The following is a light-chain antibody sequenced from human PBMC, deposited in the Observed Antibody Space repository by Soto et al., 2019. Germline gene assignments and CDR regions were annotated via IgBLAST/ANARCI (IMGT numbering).Light chain of an antibody. Sequence: EIVLTQSPGTLSLSPGERATRSCRASQSVSSHLAWYQQKPGQAPRLLIYAASTRATGIPPRFSGSGYETHFALTITRLEPDDFAVYYCQQRTSWPRTFGQGTRLEIK. J-gene: IGKJ5*01. CDR2: AAS. CDR3: QQRTSWPRT. V-gene: IGKV3-11*01. CDR1: QSVSSH.